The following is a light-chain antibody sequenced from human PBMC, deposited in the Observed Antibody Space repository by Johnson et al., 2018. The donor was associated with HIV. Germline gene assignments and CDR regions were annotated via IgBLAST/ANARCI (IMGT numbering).Light chain of an antibody. CDR2: DNN. J-gene: IGLJ1*01. V-gene: IGLV1-51*01. CDR3: GTWDTSLRVGF. Sequence: QSVLTQPPSVSAAPGQRVTISCSGSSSNIGNNYVSWYQQIPGRAPKLLIYDNNKRPSGIPDRLSGSKSGTSATLGITGLQTGDEADYYCGTWDTSLRVGFFGTGTKVTVL. CDR1: SSNIGNNY.